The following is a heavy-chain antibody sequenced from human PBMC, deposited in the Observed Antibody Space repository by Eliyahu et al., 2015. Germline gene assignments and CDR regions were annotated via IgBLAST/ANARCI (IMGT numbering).Heavy chain of an antibody. Sequence: QLQLQESGPGLVKPSETLSLTCTVSGGSIISTSHYWGWIRQPPGKGLEWIGSLYYSGSTYYNPSLKSRVTISVDTSKKQFSLKLNSVTAADTAVYYCAGEYYYAFDYWGQGTLVTVSS. CDR3: AGEYYYAFDY. CDR1: GGSIISTSHY. D-gene: IGHD3-10*01. J-gene: IGHJ4*02. CDR2: LYYSGST. V-gene: IGHV4-39*01.